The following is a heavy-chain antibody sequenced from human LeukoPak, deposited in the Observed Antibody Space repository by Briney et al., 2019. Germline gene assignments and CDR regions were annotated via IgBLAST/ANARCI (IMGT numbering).Heavy chain of an antibody. V-gene: IGHV3-66*02. CDR2: IYSGGST. J-gene: IGHJ6*03. CDR1: GFTVSSNY. D-gene: IGHD1-26*01. Sequence: GGSLRLSCAASGFTVSSNYMSWVRQAPRKGLEWVSVIYSGGSTYYADSVKGRFTISRDNSKNTLYPQMNSLRAEDTAVYYCAAVVGATRAVAYYYYMDVWGKGTTVTVSS. CDR3: AAVVGATRAVAYYYYMDV.